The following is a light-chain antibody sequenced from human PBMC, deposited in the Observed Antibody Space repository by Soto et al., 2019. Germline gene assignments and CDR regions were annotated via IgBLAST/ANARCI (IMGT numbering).Light chain of an antibody. CDR3: QQLHTYLLT. CDR1: HAIGTY. J-gene: IGKJ4*01. CDR2: AAS. Sequence: DIQLTQSPSFLSASIGDSVTITCRASHAIGTYLAWYQQKPGKAPNLLVYAASTLHSGVPSRFSGSGSGTEFTLTITSLQPEDVATYYCQQLHTYLLTFGGGTKVQIK. V-gene: IGKV1-9*01.